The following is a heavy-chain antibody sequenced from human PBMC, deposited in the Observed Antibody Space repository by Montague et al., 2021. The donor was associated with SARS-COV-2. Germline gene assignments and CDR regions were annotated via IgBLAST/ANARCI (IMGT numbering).Heavy chain of an antibody. CDR2: IYYSGST. J-gene: IGHJ4*02. D-gene: IGHD3-10*01. CDR3: ARLGLLWFRELWN. CDR1: GGSISSSTYY. Sequence: SETLSLTCTVSGGSISSSTYYWGWIRQPPGKGLEWIGSIYYSGSTYYNPSLKSRVTISVDTSKNQFSLKLSSVTAADTAVYYCARLGLLWFRELWNWGQGTLVTVSS. V-gene: IGHV4-39*01.